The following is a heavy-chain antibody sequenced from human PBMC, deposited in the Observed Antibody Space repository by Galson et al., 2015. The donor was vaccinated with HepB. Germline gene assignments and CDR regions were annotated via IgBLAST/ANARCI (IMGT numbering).Heavy chain of an antibody. V-gene: IGHV4-39*01. D-gene: IGHD5-18*01. J-gene: IGHJ4*02. CDR2: IFYRGNT. CDR1: DGSISSSRYY. CDR3: ARHFMGVDTAMVIDY. Sequence: ETLSLTCTVSDGSISSSRYYWGWIRQAPGEGLEWIGHIFYRGNTYYTPSLRGRVTLSLDPSMDPFSLKLTSVSAADTAFYYCARHFMGVDTAMVIDYWGQGTLVTVSS.